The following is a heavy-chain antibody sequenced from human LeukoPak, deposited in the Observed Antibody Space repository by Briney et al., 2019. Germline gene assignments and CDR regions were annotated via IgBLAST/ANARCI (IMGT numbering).Heavy chain of an antibody. CDR2: TWYDGTNR. V-gene: IGHV3-33*01. Sequence: PGGSLRLSCAASGFTFSTYGMHWVRQAPGKGLEWVAGTWYDGTNRNYEDSVKGRFTISRDNPKNTLHLQMNSLRAEDTAVYYCARDRDMTTALVDYWGQGTLVTVSS. CDR3: ARDRDMTTALVDY. CDR1: GFTFSTYG. J-gene: IGHJ4*02. D-gene: IGHD1-1*01.